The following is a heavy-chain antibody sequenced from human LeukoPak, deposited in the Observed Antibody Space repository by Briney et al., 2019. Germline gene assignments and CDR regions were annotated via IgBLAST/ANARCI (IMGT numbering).Heavy chain of an antibody. Sequence: GGSLTLSCAASGFTFSDYYMRWIGQPPARGGEWVSYISSSGRTIYYTDSVKGRFTISMDNAKNSLYLQMNSLRAEDTAVYYCARVQLWLQSSAFDIWGQGTMVTVSS. J-gene: IGHJ3*02. V-gene: IGHV3-11*04. CDR1: GFTFSDYY. CDR2: ISSSGRTI. CDR3: ARVQLWLQSSAFDI. D-gene: IGHD5-18*01.